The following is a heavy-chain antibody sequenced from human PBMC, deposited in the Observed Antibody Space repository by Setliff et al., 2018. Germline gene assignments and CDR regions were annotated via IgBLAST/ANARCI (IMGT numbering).Heavy chain of an antibody. D-gene: IGHD2-15*01. Sequence: SETLSLTCTVSGASLSSGTYYWGWIRQPPGKGLEWIGRIYYRGDTYYDPSLKSRLTISADTSKNQFSLKLTSVTAADTAVYYCGRLRGYCSGGRCNGQYAFDYWGQGTLVTVSS. CDR2: IYYRGDT. CDR1: GASLSSGTYY. J-gene: IGHJ4*02. CDR3: GRLRGYCSGGRCNGQYAFDY. V-gene: IGHV4-39*07.